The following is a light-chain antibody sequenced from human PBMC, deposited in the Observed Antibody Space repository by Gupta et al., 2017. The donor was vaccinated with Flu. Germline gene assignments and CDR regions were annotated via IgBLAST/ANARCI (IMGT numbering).Light chain of an antibody. V-gene: IGKV1-39*01. Sequence: DIQMTQSPSYLSASVGDRLTITCRASQRISRYLNWYQQRPGKAPKLLIYLGSSLQSGVPSRFSGDGSVTDFTLTISSRQPEDFATYYCQQRDSSPSTFGQGTKLEIK. CDR1: QRISRY. CDR3: QQRDSSPST. J-gene: IGKJ2*01. CDR2: LGS.